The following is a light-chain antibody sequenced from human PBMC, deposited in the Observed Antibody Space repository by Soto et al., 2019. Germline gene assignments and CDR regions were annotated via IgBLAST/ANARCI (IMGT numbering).Light chain of an antibody. V-gene: IGKV3-11*01. CDR2: DAS. Sequence: EIVLTQSPATLSLSPGERATLSCRASQSVSSYLAWYQQKPGQAPRLLIYDASNRATGIPARFSGSGSGTDFTLTXSSXEPXDXXXXXXXXXXNXPXTFGQGTKVEIK. J-gene: IGKJ1*01. CDR1: QSVSSY. CDR3: XXXXNXPXT.